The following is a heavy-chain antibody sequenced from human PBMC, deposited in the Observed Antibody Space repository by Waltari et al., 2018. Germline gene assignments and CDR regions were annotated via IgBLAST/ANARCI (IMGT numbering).Heavy chain of an antibody. CDR1: GFTFSSYA. J-gene: IGHJ3*02. D-gene: IGHD3-22*01. CDR3: AKEMVPNYYDSSRGAFDI. Sequence: EVQLVESGGGLVQPGESLRLSCAASGFTFSSYAMSWVRQAPGKGLEWVSAISGSGGSTYYADSVKGRFTISRDNSKNTLYLQMNSLRAEDTAVYYCAKEMVPNYYDSSRGAFDIWGQGTMVTVSS. V-gene: IGHV3-23*04. CDR2: ISGSGGST.